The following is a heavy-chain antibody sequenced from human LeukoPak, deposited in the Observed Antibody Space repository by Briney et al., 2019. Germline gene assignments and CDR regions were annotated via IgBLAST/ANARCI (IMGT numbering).Heavy chain of an antibody. CDR3: ARSLSSYYFDN. V-gene: IGHV3-48*03. CDR2: ISSSGSTI. Sequence: RGSLRLSCAASGFTFSSYEMNWVRQAPGKGLEWVSYISSSGSTIYYADSVKGRFTISRDNTKNSLYLQMNSLRAEDTAVYYCARSLSSYYFDNWGQGTLVTVSS. J-gene: IGHJ4*02. CDR1: GFTFSSYE.